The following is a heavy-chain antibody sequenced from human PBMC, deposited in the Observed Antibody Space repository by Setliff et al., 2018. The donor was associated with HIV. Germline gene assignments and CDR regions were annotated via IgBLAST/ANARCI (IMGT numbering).Heavy chain of an antibody. CDR3: ARVDYYDSSGYYDY. CDR2: IYSGGAT. Sequence: GGSLRLSCAASGFTVSSNYVRWVRQAPGKGLEWVSVIYSGGATFYAASVKGRFTISRDNSKNTVYLQMNSLRAEDTAVYYCARVDYYDSSGYYDYWGQGTLVTVSS. V-gene: IGHV3-53*01. D-gene: IGHD3-22*01. J-gene: IGHJ4*02. CDR1: GFTVSSNY.